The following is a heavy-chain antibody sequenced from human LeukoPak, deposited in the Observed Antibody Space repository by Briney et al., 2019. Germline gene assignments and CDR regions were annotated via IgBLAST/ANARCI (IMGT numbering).Heavy chain of an antibody. CDR3: ARVAGICGGDCYRLLY. D-gene: IGHD2-21*01. J-gene: IGHJ4*02. CDR2: MNPNSGNT. Sequence: ASVKVSCKASGYTFTTYDINWVRQATGQGLEWLGWMNPNSGNTGYAQKFQGRVTMTRNISITTAYMELSNLRSDDTAVYYCARVAGICGGDCYRLLYWGQGTLVTVSS. CDR1: GYTFTTYD. V-gene: IGHV1-8*01.